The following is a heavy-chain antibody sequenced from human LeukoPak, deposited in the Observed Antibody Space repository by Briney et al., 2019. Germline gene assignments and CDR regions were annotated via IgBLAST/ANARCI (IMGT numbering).Heavy chain of an antibody. J-gene: IGHJ4*02. CDR2: ISYDGSNK. CDR1: GFTFSSYA. V-gene: IGHV3-30*04. D-gene: IGHD3-22*01. CDR3: AKGRYDSSGFNWAA. Sequence: GGSLRLSCAASGFTFSSYAMHWVRQAPGKGLEWVAVISYDGSNKYYVDSVKGRFTISRDNSKNTLYLQMNSLRAEDTAVYYCAKGRYDSSGFNWAAWGQGTLVTVSS.